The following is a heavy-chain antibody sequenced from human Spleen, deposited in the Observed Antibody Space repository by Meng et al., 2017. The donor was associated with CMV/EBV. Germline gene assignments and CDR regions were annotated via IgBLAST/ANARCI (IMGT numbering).Heavy chain of an antibody. Sequence: GESLKISCAASGFRFEDYGMTWVRQAPGKGLEWVSSINWNGDSTGYADSVKGRFTISRVNAKNSLYLQLNSLRAEDTALYYCARDMGGGGLYYYYGMDVWGQGTTVTVSS. CDR3: ARDMGGGGLYYYYGMDV. CDR2: INWNGDST. J-gene: IGHJ6*02. V-gene: IGHV3-20*04. D-gene: IGHD2-15*01. CDR1: GFRFEDYG.